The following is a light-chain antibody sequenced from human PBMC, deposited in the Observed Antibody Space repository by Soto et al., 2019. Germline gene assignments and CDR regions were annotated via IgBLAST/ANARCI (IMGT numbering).Light chain of an antibody. CDR1: SSNIGSNY. J-gene: IGLJ2*01. Sequence: QSVLTQPPSASGTPGQRVTISCSGSSSNIGSNYVYWYQQLPGTAPKLLIYRNNQRPSGVPDRFSGSKSGTSASLAISGRRSEDEAAYYCAAWDDSLSGPRVFGGGTQLTVL. CDR3: AAWDDSLSGPRV. CDR2: RNN. V-gene: IGLV1-47*01.